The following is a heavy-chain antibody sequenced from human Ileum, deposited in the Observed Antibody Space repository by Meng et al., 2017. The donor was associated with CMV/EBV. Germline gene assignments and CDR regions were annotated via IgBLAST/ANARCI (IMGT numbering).Heavy chain of an antibody. CDR1: GSFSGDC. CDR3: ARGGIFGVARPRPNWFDP. Sequence: GSFSGDCWSWIRQPPGKGLEWIGEINHSGSTNYNPSLKSRVTISVDTSKNQFSLKLSSVTAADTAVYYCARGGIFGVARPRPNWFDPWGQGTLVTVSS. V-gene: IGHV4-34*01. J-gene: IGHJ5*02. D-gene: IGHD3-3*01. CDR2: INHSGST.